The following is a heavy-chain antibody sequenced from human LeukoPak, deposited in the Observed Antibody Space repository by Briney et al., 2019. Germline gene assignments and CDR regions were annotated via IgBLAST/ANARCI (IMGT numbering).Heavy chain of an antibody. CDR3: ARDKWELGRAYAFDI. V-gene: IGHV4-4*08. CDR1: GGSFSGYY. D-gene: IGHD1-26*01. Sequence: PSETLSLTCAVYGGSFSGYYWSWIRQPPGKGLEWIGRIYTSGSTNYNPSLKSRVTISVDTSKNQFSLKLSSVTAADTAVYYCARDKWELGRAYAFDIWGQGTMVTVSS. CDR2: IYTSGST. J-gene: IGHJ3*02.